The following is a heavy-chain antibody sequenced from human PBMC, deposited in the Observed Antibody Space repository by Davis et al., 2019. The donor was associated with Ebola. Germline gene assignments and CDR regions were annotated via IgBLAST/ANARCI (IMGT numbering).Heavy chain of an antibody. Sequence: AASVKVSCKASGGTFSRYAISWVRQAPGQGLEWMGRIIPILGIANYAQKFQGRVTITADKSTSTAYMELSSLRSEDTAVYYCARAGTVRGTYYYGMDVWGQGTTVTVSS. D-gene: IGHD4-17*01. CDR2: IIPILGIA. J-gene: IGHJ6*02. CDR3: ARAGTVRGTYYYGMDV. CDR1: GGTFSRYA. V-gene: IGHV1-69*04.